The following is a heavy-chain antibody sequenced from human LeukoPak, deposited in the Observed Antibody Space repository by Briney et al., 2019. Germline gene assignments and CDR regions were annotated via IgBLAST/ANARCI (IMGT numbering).Heavy chain of an antibody. CDR3: VLDLFSSFAFDI. J-gene: IGHJ3*02. CDR2: ISAGGGTT. D-gene: IGHD3/OR15-3a*01. V-gene: IGHV3-23*01. Sequence: GGSLRLSCAASGFIFRSYAMSWVRQAPGKGLEWVSAISAGGGTTFYADSVRGRFTISRDNAKNALHLQMNSLTAEDTAVYYCVLDLFSSFAFDIWGQGTMVTVSS. CDR1: GFIFRSYA.